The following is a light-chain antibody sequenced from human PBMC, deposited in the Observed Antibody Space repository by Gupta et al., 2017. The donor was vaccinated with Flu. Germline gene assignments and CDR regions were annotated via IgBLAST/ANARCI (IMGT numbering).Light chain of an antibody. CDR1: QSVSSY. V-gene: IGKV3-11*01. CDR3: QQRSNWPLT. Sequence: EIVLTQSPATLSLSPGESATLSCRASQSVSSYLAWYQQKPGQAPRLFIYDASNRATGIPARFSGSGSGTDFTLTISSLEPEDFAVYCCQQRSNWPLTFGGGTKVEIK. CDR2: DAS. J-gene: IGKJ4*01.